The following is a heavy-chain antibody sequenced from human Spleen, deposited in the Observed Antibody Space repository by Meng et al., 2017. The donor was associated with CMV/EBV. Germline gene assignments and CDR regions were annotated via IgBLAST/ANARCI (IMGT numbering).Heavy chain of an antibody. J-gene: IGHJ4*02. CDR2: IIPIFGTA. Sequence: SVKVSCKASGGTFSSYAISWVRQAPGQGLEWMGGIIPIFGTANYAQKFQGRVTITTDESTSTAYMELSSLRSEDTAVYYCAREIVVVPAAKGGGYFDYWGQGTLVTVSS. V-gene: IGHV1-69*05. CDR3: AREIVVVPAAKGGGYFDY. CDR1: GGTFSSYA. D-gene: IGHD2-2*01.